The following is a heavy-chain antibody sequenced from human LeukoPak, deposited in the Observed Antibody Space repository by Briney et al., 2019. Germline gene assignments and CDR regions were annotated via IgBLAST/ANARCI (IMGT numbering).Heavy chain of an antibody. CDR2: IDPSDSYT. CDR1: GYSFTSYW. D-gene: IGHD6-6*01. Sequence: GESLKISCKGSGYSFTSYWISWVRQMPGKGLEWMGRIDPSDSYTNYSPSFHGHVTISADKSISTAYLQWSSLKASDTAMYYCATTGNYSSSYYYYYYGMDVWGQGTTVTVSS. J-gene: IGHJ6*02. CDR3: ATTGNYSSSYYYYYYGMDV. V-gene: IGHV5-10-1*01.